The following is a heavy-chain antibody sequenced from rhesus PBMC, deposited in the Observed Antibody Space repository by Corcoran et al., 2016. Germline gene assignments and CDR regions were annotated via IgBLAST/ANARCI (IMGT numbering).Heavy chain of an antibody. J-gene: IGHJ4*01. V-gene: IGHV4-173*01. CDR2: ISGSGGRT. D-gene: IGHD3-3*01. CDR1: GGSIRNNY. CDR3: ARAGLEWLSQYYFDY. Sequence: QLQLQESGPGLVKPSAPLSLTCAVSGGSIRNNYWSWIRPPPGKGLEWIGRISGSGGRTDYNPSLKSRLTISTDTSKNQFSLKLSSVTAADTAVYYCARAGLEWLSQYYFDYWGQGVLVTVSS.